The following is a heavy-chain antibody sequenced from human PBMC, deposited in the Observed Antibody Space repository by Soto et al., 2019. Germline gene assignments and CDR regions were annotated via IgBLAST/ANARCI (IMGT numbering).Heavy chain of an antibody. J-gene: IGHJ4*02. CDR2: IFYTGTT. V-gene: IGHV4-39*02. CDR1: GGSIAYNSYY. CDR3: ARLVVVAPVANV. D-gene: IGHD2-21*01. Sequence: QLQESGPGLVKPSETLSLTCSVSGGSIAYNSYYWGWIRQPPGKGLAWVGGIFYTGTTYYSPSLKDRVSISVDTSKNSCSLNLTSVTAADTAVYFCARLVVVAPVANVWGQGALVTVSS.